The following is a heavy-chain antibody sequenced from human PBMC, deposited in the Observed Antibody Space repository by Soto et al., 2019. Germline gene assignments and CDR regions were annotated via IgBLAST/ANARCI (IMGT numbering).Heavy chain of an antibody. J-gene: IGHJ6*02. CDR3: ATSTYYYDSSGYYFFGMDV. CDR2: IDPSDSYT. D-gene: IGHD3-22*01. Sequence: GESLKISCXGSGYSFTSYWISWVRQMPGKGLEWMGRIDPSDSYTNYSPSFQGHVTISADKSISTAYLQWSSLKASDTAMYYCATSTYYYDSSGYYFFGMDVWGQGTTVTVS. V-gene: IGHV5-10-1*01. CDR1: GYSFTSYW.